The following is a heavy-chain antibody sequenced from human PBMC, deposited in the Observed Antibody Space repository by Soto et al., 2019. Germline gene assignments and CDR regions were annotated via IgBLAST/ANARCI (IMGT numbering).Heavy chain of an antibody. CDR2: IFSSGST. V-gene: IGHV4-59*08. J-gene: IGHJ4*02. CDR3: ARQRRDFDY. Sequence: QVQLQESGPGLVKPSETLSLTCTVSGGSISNYYWSWIRQPQGKGLQCIVYIFSSGSTNYNPSLKSRVTISVNTSKNQFSLNLNSVTAADTAVYYCARQRRDFDYWGQGSLVTVSS. CDR1: GGSISNYY.